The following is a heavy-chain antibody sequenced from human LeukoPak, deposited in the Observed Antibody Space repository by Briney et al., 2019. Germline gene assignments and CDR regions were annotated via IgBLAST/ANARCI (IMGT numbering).Heavy chain of an antibody. V-gene: IGHV4-4*07. J-gene: IGHJ3*02. Sequence: PSETLSLTCTVSGGSISSYYWSWIRQPAGKGLEWIGRIYPSGSTNYNPSLKSRVTMSVDTSKNQFSLKLSSVTAADTAVYYCARVVGAIPLGAFDIWGQGTVVAVSS. CDR1: GGSISSYY. D-gene: IGHD1-26*01. CDR2: IYPSGST. CDR3: ARVVGAIPLGAFDI.